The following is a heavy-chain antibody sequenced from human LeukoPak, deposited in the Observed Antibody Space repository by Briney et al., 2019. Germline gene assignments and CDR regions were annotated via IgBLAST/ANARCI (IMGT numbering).Heavy chain of an antibody. CDR3: ARGYGSATTRLDY. V-gene: IGHV3-21*01. CDR2: ISSSSSYI. D-gene: IGHD1-1*01. CDR1: GFTFSSYS. J-gene: IGHJ4*02. Sequence: AGGSLRLSCAASGFTFSSYSMNWVRQAPGKELEWVSSISSSSSYIYYADSVKGRFTISRDNAKNSLYLQMNSLRAEDTAVYYCARGYGSATTRLDYWGQGTLVTVSS.